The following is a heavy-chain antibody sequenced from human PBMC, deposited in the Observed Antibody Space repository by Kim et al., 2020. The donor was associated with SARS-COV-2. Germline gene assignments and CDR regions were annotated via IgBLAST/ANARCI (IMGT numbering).Heavy chain of an antibody. CDR3: ASSPMVRGFDY. CDR2: T. J-gene: IGHJ4*02. D-gene: IGHD3-10*01. V-gene: IGHV4-39*01. Sequence: TYYNPSLKSRVTISVDTSKNQFSLKLSSVTAADTAVYYCASSPMVRGFDYWGQGTLVTVSS.